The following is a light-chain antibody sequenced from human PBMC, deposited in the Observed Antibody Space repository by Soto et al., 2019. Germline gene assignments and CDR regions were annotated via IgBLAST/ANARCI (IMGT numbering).Light chain of an antibody. J-gene: IGLJ1*01. CDR3: GSWDSSLSAYV. CDR2: DDN. V-gene: IGLV1-51*01. CDR1: SSNLGGNS. Sequence: QSVMTQPPSVSAAPGQKVTISCSGSSSNLGGNSVSWSQQLPGTAPKLLIYDDNKRPSGIPDRFSGSKSGTSATLGITGFQTGDEADYYCGSWDSSLSAYVFGTGTKVTVL.